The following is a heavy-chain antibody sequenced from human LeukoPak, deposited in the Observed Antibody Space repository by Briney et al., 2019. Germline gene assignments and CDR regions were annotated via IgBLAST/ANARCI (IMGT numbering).Heavy chain of an antibody. V-gene: IGHV5-51*01. J-gene: IGHJ4*02. D-gene: IGHD6-19*01. CDR2: IYPGDSDT. Sequence: GESLKISCKGSGYSFTSYWIGWVRQMPGKGLEWMGIIYPGDSDTRYSPSFQGQVTISADKSISTAYLQWSSLKASDTAMYYCARLVPQYVAVAGFATNPWVDYWGQGTLVTVSS. CDR1: GYSFTSYW. CDR3: ARLVPQYVAVAGFATNPWVDY.